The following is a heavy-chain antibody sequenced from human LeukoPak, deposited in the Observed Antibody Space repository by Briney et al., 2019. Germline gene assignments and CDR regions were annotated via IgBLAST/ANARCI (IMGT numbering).Heavy chain of an antibody. J-gene: IGHJ3*01. D-gene: IGHD3-22*01. CDR2: IYPDDSDT. CDR3: ARPNITSYYDSRGYDAFDV. V-gene: IGHV5-51*01. CDR1: GYKFNAYW. Sequence: ESLKISCKGSGYKFNAYWIAWVRQMPGKGLGWMGIIYPDDSDTRYSPSFQGQVTISADKSVSIAYLQWSSLKASDTAMYYCARPNITSYYDSRGYDAFDVWGQGTMVIVSS.